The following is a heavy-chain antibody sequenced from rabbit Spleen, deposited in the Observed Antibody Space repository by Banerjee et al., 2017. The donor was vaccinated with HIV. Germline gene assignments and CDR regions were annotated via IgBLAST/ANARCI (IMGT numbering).Heavy chain of an antibody. CDR1: GFSFSDRDV. CDR3: ARDTSSSFSSYGMDL. J-gene: IGHJ6*01. D-gene: IGHD1-1*01. CDR2: IAGSSSGFT. Sequence: QEQLEESGGGLVKPEGSLTLTCKASGFSFSDRDVMCWVRQAPGKGLEWISCIAGSSSGFTYSATWAKGRFTISKASSTTVTLQMTTLTAVDTATYFCARDTSSSFSSYGMDLWGQGTLVTVS. V-gene: IGHV1S45*01.